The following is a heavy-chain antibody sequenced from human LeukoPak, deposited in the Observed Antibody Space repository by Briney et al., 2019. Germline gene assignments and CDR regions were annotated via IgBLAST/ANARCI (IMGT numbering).Heavy chain of an antibody. J-gene: IGHJ5*02. V-gene: IGHV4-59*01. Sequence: PSESLSLTCSVSGGSIGSYSLTWVRQPPGKRLEYIGYISYTGITYYNPYLMSRVTISVATSKNQFSLKLASVTAADTAVYYWARRLYSSGWSYWFDPWGQGTLVTVSS. CDR1: GGSIGSYS. D-gene: IGHD6-19*01. CDR3: ARRLYSSGWSYWFDP. CDR2: ISYTGIT.